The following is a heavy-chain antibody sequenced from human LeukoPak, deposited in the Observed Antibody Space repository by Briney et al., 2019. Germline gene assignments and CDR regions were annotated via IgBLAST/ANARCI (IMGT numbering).Heavy chain of an antibody. Sequence: GGSLRLSCAASGFTFSSYGMSWVRQAPGKGLEWVSTISGSGGSTYYADSVKGRFTISRDNAKNTLYLQMNSLRAEDTAVYYCARGGGITFFDYWGQGTLVTVSS. CDR1: GFTFSSYG. D-gene: IGHD1-14*01. CDR2: ISGSGGST. J-gene: IGHJ4*02. V-gene: IGHV3-23*01. CDR3: ARGGGITFFDY.